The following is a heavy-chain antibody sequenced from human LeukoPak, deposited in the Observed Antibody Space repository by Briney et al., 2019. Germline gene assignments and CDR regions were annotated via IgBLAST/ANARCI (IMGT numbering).Heavy chain of an antibody. V-gene: IGHV1-8*01. D-gene: IGHD3/OR15-3a*01. CDR3: ARDGPYYYYMDV. CDR1: GYTFTSYD. CDR2: MNPNSGNT. Sequence: ASVKVSCKASGYTFTSYDINWVRRATGQGLEWMGWMNPNSGNTGYAQKFQGRVTMTRNTSISTAYMELSSLRSEDTAVYYCARDGPYYYYMDVWGKGTTVTVSS. J-gene: IGHJ6*03.